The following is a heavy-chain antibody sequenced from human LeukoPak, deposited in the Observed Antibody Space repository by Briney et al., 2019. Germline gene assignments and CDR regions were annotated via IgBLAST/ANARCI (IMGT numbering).Heavy chain of an antibody. V-gene: IGHV6-1*01. J-gene: IGHJ4*02. CDR3: ARLRLPTNFFDY. Sequence: SQTLSLTCAISGDSVSTNSAAWNWIRQSPSRGLEWLGRTFYRSKWFNEYALSVKSRISIESDTSKNQFSLHLNSVIPEDTAVYYCARLRLPTNFFDYWGQGALVTVSS. CDR2: TFYRSKWFN. CDR1: GDSVSTNSAA.